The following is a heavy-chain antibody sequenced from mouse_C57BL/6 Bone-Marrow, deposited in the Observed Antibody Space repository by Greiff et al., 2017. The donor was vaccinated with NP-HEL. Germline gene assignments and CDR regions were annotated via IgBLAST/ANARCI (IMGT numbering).Heavy chain of an antibody. CDR3: ARQDYYGHWFAY. V-gene: IGHV5-12*01. Sequence: EVQLVESGAGLVQPGGSLKLSCAASGFTFSDYYMYWVRQTPEKRLEWVAYISNGGGSTYYPDTVKGRFTISRDNAKNTLYLQMSRLKSEDTAMYYCARQDYYGHWFAYWGQGTLVTVSA. J-gene: IGHJ3*01. D-gene: IGHD1-1*01. CDR1: GFTFSDYY. CDR2: ISNGGGST.